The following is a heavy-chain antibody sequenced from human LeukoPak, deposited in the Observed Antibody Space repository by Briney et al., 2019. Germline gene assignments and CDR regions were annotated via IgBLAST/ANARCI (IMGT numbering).Heavy chain of an antibody. V-gene: IGHV3-11*01. CDR2: ISSSGGTT. J-gene: IGHJ4*02. CDR1: GFTFSDYY. CDR3: ARDRPYDSSGYDPFDY. Sequence: GGTLRLSCAASGFTFSDYYMSWIRQAAGKGLEWISYISSSGGTTYYVDSVTGRFTISRDNAKNSLYLQMNSLRAEDTAVYYCARDRPYDSSGYDPFDYWGQGTLVTVSS. D-gene: IGHD3-22*01.